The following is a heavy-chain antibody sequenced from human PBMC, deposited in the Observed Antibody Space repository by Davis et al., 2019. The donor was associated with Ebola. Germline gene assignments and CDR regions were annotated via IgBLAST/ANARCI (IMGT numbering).Heavy chain of an antibody. CDR1: GGTFSSYA. J-gene: IGHJ6*02. D-gene: IGHD4-17*01. CDR2: IIPILGIA. V-gene: IGHV1-69*04. CDR3: APSGRGDSAYYYYGMDV. Sequence: SVKVSCKASGGTFSSYAISWVRQAPGQGLEWMGRIIPILGIANYAQKFQGRVTITADKSTSTAYMELSSLRAEDTAVYYCAPSGRGDSAYYYYGMDVWGQGTTVTVSS.